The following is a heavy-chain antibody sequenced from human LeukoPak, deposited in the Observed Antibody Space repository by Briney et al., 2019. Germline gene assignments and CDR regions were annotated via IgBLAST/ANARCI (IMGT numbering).Heavy chain of an antibody. CDR1: GGSFSGYY. Sequence: KPSETLSLTCAVYGGSFSGYYWSWIRQPPGKGLEWIGEINHSGSTNYNPSLKSRVTISVDTSKNQFSLKLSSVTAADTAVYYCARLPYCGGDCYSYGMDVWGQGTTVTVSS. J-gene: IGHJ6*02. D-gene: IGHD2-21*01. CDR2: INHSGST. CDR3: ARLPYCGGDCYSYGMDV. V-gene: IGHV4-34*01.